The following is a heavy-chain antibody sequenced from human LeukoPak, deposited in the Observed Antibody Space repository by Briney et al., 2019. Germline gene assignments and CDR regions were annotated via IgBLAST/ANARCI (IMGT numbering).Heavy chain of an antibody. V-gene: IGHV3-23*01. CDR3: AKGNYYFDSSGYFHFDF. CDR2: ISVSGGST. CDR1: GFTFSNYA. J-gene: IGHJ4*02. Sequence: GGSLRLSCAASGFTFSNYAMSWVRQAPGKGLEWVSTISVSGGSTYYADSVEGRFTISRDNSKNTVYLQMCSLRVEDTAIYYCAKGNYYFDSSGYFHFDFWGQGTLSPSPQ. D-gene: IGHD3-22*01.